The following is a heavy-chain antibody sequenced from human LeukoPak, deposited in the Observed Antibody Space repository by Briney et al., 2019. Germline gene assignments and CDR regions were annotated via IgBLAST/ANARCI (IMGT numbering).Heavy chain of an antibody. J-gene: IGHJ4*02. Sequence: PGGSLRLSCAAPGFTASSNYMNWVRQAPGKGLEWVSVIYSGGSTYYADSVKGRFTISRDNSKNTLYLQVNSLRAEDTAVYYCARGPSKRYFDYWGQGTLVTVSS. CDR1: GFTASSNY. D-gene: IGHD4-11*01. CDR2: IYSGGST. V-gene: IGHV3-66*01. CDR3: ARGPSKRYFDY.